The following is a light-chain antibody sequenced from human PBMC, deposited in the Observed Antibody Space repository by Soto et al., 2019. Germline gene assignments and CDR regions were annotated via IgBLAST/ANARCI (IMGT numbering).Light chain of an antibody. Sequence: EIVLTQSPATLSLSPGERATLSCRARQSVSSYLPCYQQKPGQAPSLLVYDASNMATGIPARFSGSGSGTVFTLTIRGLEPEDFGVYYCQQRSNWPTFGHGTRLEIK. CDR2: DAS. CDR1: QSVSSY. V-gene: IGKV3-11*01. J-gene: IGKJ5*01. CDR3: QQRSNWPT.